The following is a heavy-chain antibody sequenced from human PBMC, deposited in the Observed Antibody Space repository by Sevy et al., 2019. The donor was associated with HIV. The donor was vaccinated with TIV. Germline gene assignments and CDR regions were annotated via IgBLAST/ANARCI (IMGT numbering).Heavy chain of an antibody. CDR2: ISSSSSYI. V-gene: IGHV3-21*01. Sequence: GGSLRLSCAASGFTFSSYSMNWVRQAPGKGLEWVSSISSSSSYIYYADSVKGRFTISRDNAKNSRYLQMTSLRAEDTAVYYCGRGVGIAVAGTGNYWGQGTLVTVSS. D-gene: IGHD6-19*01. CDR1: GFTFSSYS. CDR3: GRGVGIAVAGTGNY. J-gene: IGHJ4*02.